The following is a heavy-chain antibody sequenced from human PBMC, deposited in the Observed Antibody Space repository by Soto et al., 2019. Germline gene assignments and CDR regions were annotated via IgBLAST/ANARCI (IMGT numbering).Heavy chain of an antibody. V-gene: IGHV3-7*01. CDR2: IKRDGSEK. CDR1: GFTFRNYK. CDR3: VRDEYSGYDLVVGGDY. Sequence: GGSLRLSCEASGFTFRNYKMNWVRQAPGKGLEWVANIKRDGSEKYYVDSVKGRFTISRDNAKRSLYLQMNSLRAEDTAVYYCVRDEYSGYDLVVGGDYWGQGTLVTVSS. J-gene: IGHJ4*02. D-gene: IGHD5-12*01.